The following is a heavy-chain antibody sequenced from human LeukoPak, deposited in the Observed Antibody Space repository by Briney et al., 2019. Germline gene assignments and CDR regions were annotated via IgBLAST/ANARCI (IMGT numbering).Heavy chain of an antibody. D-gene: IGHD3-22*01. CDR3: ARGKWYYYDSSDPHNWFDP. CDR2: IYYSGST. V-gene: IGHV4-59*06. J-gene: IGHJ5*02. CDR1: GGSISSYY. Sequence: PSETLSLTCTVSGGSISSYYWSWIRQHPGKGLEWIGYIYYSGSTYYNPSLKSRVTISVDTSKNQFSLKLSSVTAADTAVYYCARGKWYYYDSSDPHNWFDPWGQGTLVTVSS.